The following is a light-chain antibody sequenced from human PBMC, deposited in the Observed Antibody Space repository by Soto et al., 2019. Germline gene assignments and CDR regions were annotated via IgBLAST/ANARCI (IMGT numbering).Light chain of an antibody. V-gene: IGKV2D-29*02. CDR2: EVS. CDR1: QSLLHITGETF. Sequence: DVVMTQTPLSLSVAPGQPASISCKSSQSLLHITGETFLFWYLQKAGQSPQLLIYEVSTRVSGVPDRFSGSGAGTYFTLEISRVDTDDVGIYYCMQSTQLPPTFGQGTRLGIE. J-gene: IGKJ5*01. CDR3: MQSTQLPPT.